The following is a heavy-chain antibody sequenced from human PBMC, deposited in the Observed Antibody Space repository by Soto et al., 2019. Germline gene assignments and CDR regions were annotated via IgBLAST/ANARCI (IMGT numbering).Heavy chain of an antibody. J-gene: IGHJ3*02. V-gene: IGHV1-8*01. CDR1: GYTFTSYD. CDR3: ARGLALGDGDAFDI. D-gene: IGHD3-16*02. Sequence: ASVKVSCKASGYTFTSYDINWVRQATGQGLEWMGWMNPNSGNTGYAQKFQGRVTMTRNTSISTAYMELSSLRSEDTAVYYCARGLALGDGDAFDIWGQGTMVTVSS. CDR2: MNPNSGNT.